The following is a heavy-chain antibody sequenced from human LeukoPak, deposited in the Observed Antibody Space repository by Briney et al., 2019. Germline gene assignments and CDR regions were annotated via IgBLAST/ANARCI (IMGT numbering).Heavy chain of an antibody. J-gene: IGHJ3*02. V-gene: IGHV3-48*03. CDR1: GFTFSGFQ. CDR2: IDSSGSPK. CDR3: AREASPRPDTSGYDAFDI. D-gene: IGHD6-6*01. Sequence: GGSLRLSCAASGFTFSGFQMNWVRQAPGKGLEWVSYIDSSGSPKYYADSLKGRFTISRDNAKNSLFLQINSLRAEDTAVYYCAREASPRPDTSGYDAFDIWGQGAMVTVSS.